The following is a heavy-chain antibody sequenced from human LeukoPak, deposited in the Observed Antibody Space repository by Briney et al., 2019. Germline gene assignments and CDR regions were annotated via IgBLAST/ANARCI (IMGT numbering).Heavy chain of an antibody. V-gene: IGHV4-39*07. CDR1: GGSISSSSYY. CDR2: IYYSGST. CDR3: ARAGIFKGFDY. J-gene: IGHJ4*02. D-gene: IGHD2-15*01. Sequence: SETLSLTCTVSGGSISSSSYYWGWIRQPPGKGLEWIGSIYYSGSTYYNPSLKSRVTISVDTSKNQFSLKLSSVTAADTAVYYCARAGIFKGFDYWGQGTLVTVSS.